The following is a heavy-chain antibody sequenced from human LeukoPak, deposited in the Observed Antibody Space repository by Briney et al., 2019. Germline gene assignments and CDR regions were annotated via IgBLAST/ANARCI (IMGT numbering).Heavy chain of an antibody. CDR3: VRGKANYGSGSDV. D-gene: IGHD3-10*01. CDR1: GFTFGRHN. Sequence: GGSLRLSCAASGFTFGRHNMNWVRQAPGKGLEWVSSISSSSSYIYYADSVKGRFTISRDNARNSLYLQMSSLRAEDTAVYYCVRGKANYGSGSDVWGKGTTVTVSS. J-gene: IGHJ6*04. V-gene: IGHV3-21*01. CDR2: ISSSSSYI.